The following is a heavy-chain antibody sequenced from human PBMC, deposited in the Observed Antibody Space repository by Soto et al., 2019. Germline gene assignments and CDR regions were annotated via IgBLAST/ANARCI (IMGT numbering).Heavy chain of an antibody. Sequence: QVQLQQWGAGLLKPSETLSLTCAVYGGSFSGYYWSWIRQPPGKGLEWIGEINHSGSTNYNPSLKRRVTISVDTSKNQFSLKLRSVTPGDTAVYYCASGYGYCSGGSCRPSSNWFYTCGHITLVTVSS. CDR2: INHSGST. J-gene: IGHJ5*01. CDR3: ASGYGYCSGGSCRPSSNWFYT. V-gene: IGHV4-34*01. CDR1: GGSFSGYY. D-gene: IGHD2-15*01.